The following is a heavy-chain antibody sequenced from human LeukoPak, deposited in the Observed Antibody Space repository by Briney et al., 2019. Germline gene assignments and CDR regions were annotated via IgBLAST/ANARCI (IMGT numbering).Heavy chain of an antibody. CDR2: IIPIFGTA. V-gene: IGHV1-69*13. Sequence: GASVKVSCKASGGTFSSYAISWVRQAPGQGLEWMGGIIPIFGTANYAQKFQGRVTITADESTSTAYMELSSLRSEDTAVYYCARGRYWMDIAAAPASYYYYYMDVWGKGTTVTVSS. CDR1: GGTFSSYA. CDR3: ARGRYWMDIAAAPASYYYYYMDV. J-gene: IGHJ6*03. D-gene: IGHD6-13*01.